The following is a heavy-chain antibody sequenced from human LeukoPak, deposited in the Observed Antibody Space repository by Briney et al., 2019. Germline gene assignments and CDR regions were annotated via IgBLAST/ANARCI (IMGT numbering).Heavy chain of an antibody. CDR1: GYTFTDYH. J-gene: IGHJ4*02. D-gene: IGHD5-18*01. Sequence: ASAKVSCKASGYTFTDYHLHWVRQAPGQGLEWMGDIKLRSGLFKFAEKFQGRATMTRDPSISTLYMDLRGLTPDDTAMYYCARDPQYTFGWPTYDYWGQGTLV. CDR3: ARDPQYTFGWPTYDY. CDR2: IKLRSGLF. V-gene: IGHV1-2*02.